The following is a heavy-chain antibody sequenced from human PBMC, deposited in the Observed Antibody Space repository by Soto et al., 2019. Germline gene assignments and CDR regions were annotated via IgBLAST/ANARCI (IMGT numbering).Heavy chain of an antibody. V-gene: IGHV1-2*02. CDR2: INPNSGGT. Sequence: GASVKVSCKASGYTFTGYYMHWVRQAPGQGLEWMGWINPNSGGTNYAQKFQGRVTMTRDTSISTAYMELSRLRSDDTAVYYCARDGDSSSSTGRDVWAQGPTVPVPS. J-gene: IGHJ6*02. CDR1: GYTFTGYY. D-gene: IGHD6-6*01. CDR3: ARDGDSSSSTGRDV.